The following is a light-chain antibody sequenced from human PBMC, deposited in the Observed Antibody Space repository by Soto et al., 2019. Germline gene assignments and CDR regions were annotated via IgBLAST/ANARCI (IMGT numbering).Light chain of an antibody. Sequence: QSALTQPASVSGSPGQSSTISCTGTSSDAGGYNYVSWYQQHPGKAPKFMIYDVSNRPSGVSNRFSGSKSGNTASLTISGLQAEDGADYYCSSYTTSNTRQIVFGTGTKLTVL. CDR3: SSYTTSNTRQIV. V-gene: IGLV2-14*01. CDR1: SSDAGGYNY. CDR2: DVS. J-gene: IGLJ1*01.